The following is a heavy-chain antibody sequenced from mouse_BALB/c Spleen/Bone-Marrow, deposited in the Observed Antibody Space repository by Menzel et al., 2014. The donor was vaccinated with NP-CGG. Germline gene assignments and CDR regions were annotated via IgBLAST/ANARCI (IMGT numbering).Heavy chain of an antibody. CDR1: GSTFTNYT. D-gene: IGHD1-1*01. J-gene: IGHJ4*01. CDR3: ARGHYGSSYSAVDY. V-gene: IGHV1-4*01. Sequence: QVQLKQSGAELARPGASVQMSCKASGSTFTNYTMHWIKRRPGQGLEWIGYINPSSGYTNYNQKFKVEATLTADKSSSTAYMQLSSLTSEASAVYYCARGHYGSSYSAVDYWGQGTSVTVSS. CDR2: INPSSGYT.